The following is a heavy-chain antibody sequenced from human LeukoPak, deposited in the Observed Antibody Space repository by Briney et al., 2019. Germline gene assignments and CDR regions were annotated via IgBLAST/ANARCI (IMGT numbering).Heavy chain of an antibody. CDR2: IIPIFGTA. V-gene: IGHV1-69*13. CDR1: GGTFSSYA. J-gene: IGHJ6*03. D-gene: IGHD3-3*01. Sequence: GASVNVSCKASGGTFSSYAISWVRQAPGQGLEWMGGIIPIFGTANYAQKFQGRVTITADESTSTAYMELSSLRSEDTAVYYCARGTRGSGFWSGYYWYMDVWGKGTTVTVSS. CDR3: ARGTRGSGFWSGYYWYMDV.